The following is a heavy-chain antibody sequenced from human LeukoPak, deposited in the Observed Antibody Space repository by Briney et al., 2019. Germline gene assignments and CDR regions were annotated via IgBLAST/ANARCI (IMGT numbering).Heavy chain of an antibody. V-gene: IGHV3-23*01. CDR3: AKDGTGCGGDCYSDY. CDR2: ISSNSANT. CDR1: GFTFDTYG. Sequence: PGGSLRLSCAASGFTFDTYGMSWVPQAPGKGLEGVSSISSNSANTYYADPVKGRFTISRDNSKNTLYLQMNSLRAEDTAVYNCAKDGTGCGGDCYSDYWGQGTLVTVSS. D-gene: IGHD2-21*02. J-gene: IGHJ4*02.